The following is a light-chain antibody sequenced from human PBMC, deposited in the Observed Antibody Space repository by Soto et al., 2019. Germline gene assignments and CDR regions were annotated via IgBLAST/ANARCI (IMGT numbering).Light chain of an antibody. V-gene: IGLV1-44*01. CDR2: SNY. CDR1: SSNIGSNT. J-gene: IGLJ2*01. Sequence: QSVLTQPPSASGTPGQRVTISCSGSSSNIGSNTVNWYQQLPGTAPKLLIYSNYQRPSRVPDRFSGSKSVTSASLAISGLQSEDEADYYCAAWDDSLNGVVFGGGTKVTV. CDR3: AAWDDSLNGVV.